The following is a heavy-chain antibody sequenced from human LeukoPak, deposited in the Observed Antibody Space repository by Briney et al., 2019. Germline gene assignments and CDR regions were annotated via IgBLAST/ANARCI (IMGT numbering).Heavy chain of an antibody. CDR3: DKDSYDSRNY. CDR1: GFTFSSYG. CDR2: IRYDGSNK. V-gene: IGHV3-30*02. D-gene: IGHD3-22*01. J-gene: IGHJ4*02. Sequence: AGGSLRLSCAASGFTFSSYGMHWVRQAPGKGLEWVAFIRYDGSNKYYADSVKGRFTISRDNSKNTLYLQMNSLRAEDTAVYYCDKDSYDSRNYWGQGTLVTVSS.